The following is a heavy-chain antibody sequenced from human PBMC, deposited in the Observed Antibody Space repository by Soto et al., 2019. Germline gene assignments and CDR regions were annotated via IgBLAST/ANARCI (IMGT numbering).Heavy chain of an antibody. Sequence: SEPLSLTCTVSGGSIPYINNHYSGWFRLPPGKGLEWIGYISDIAYTSYNPSLKGRVSISVDTSKNQFSLTLTSVTAADTAVYYCARQGFGVLHGLVDVWGQGTTVT. J-gene: IGHJ6*02. CDR2: ISDIAYT. D-gene: IGHD3-10*01. CDR3: ARQGFGVLHGLVDV. V-gene: IGHV4-61*05. CDR1: GGSIPYINNHY.